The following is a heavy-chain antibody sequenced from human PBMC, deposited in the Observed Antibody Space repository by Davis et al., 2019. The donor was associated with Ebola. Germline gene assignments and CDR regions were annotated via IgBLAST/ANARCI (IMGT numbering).Heavy chain of an antibody. J-gene: IGHJ2*01. Sequence: GESPKTPFAAPGFTFSDHYIDRVRQAPGKGPEWVGRAKTKPNSYTTEYAASVRGRFSISRYDSQNSLHLQMSGLKTEDTAVYYCACRGGWPRDYFDVWGRGTLVTVSS. V-gene: IGHV3-72*01. D-gene: IGHD1-26*01. CDR1: GFTFSDHY. CDR3: ACRGGWPRDYFDV. CDR2: AKTKPNSYTT.